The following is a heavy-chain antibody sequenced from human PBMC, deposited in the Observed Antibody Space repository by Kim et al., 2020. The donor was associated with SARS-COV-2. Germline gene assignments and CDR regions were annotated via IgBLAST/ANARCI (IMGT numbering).Heavy chain of an antibody. D-gene: IGHD3-10*01. CDR2: IYYSGST. Sequence: SETLSLTCTVSGGSISSGGYYWSWIRQHPGKGLEWIGYIYYSGSTYYNPSLKSRVTISVDTSKNQFSLKLSSVTAADTAVYYCAREGARVRGGTGYYFDYWGQGTLVTVSS. V-gene: IGHV4-31*03. CDR3: AREGARVRGGTGYYFDY. CDR1: GGSISSGGYY. J-gene: IGHJ4*02.